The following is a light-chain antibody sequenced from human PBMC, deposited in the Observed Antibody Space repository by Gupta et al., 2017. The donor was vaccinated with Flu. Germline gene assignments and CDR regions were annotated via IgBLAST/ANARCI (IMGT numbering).Light chain of an antibody. V-gene: IGLV4-69*01. Sequence: QLVLTPSPSASASLGAPVQLTCTLSSGLSSYAIAWHQQQPEKGPRFLMKVNSDGSHTKGDGIPDRFSGSSSGAERYLTISSLQSEDEGNYYCQTWGTGLQVFGGGTKLSVL. CDR3: QTWGTGLQV. CDR2: VNSDGSH. CDR1: SGLSSYA. J-gene: IGLJ2*01.